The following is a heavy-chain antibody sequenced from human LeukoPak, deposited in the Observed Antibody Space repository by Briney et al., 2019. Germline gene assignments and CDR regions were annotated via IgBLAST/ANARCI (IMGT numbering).Heavy chain of an antibody. V-gene: IGHV1-69*13. CDR2: IIPIFGTA. CDR3: ARGLEEYQLPILYYYYYMDV. CDR1: GGTFSSYA. J-gene: IGHJ6*03. Sequence: SVKVSCKASGGTFSSYAISWVRQAPGQGLEWMGGIIPIFGTANYAQKFQGRVTITADEPTSTAYMELSSLRSEDTAVYYCARGLEEYQLPILYYYYYMDVWGKGTTVTVSS. D-gene: IGHD2-2*01.